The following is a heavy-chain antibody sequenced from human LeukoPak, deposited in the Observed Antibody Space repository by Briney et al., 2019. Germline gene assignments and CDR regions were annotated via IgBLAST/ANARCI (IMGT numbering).Heavy chain of an antibody. D-gene: IGHD5-18*01. Sequence: PGGSLRLSCAASGFTFSSYGMHWVRQAPGKGLEWVAVISYDGSNKYYADSVKGRFTISRDNSKNTLYLQMNSLRAEDTAVYYCAKDLRGYSYGLLDDYWGQGTLVTVSS. J-gene: IGHJ4*02. CDR2: ISYDGSNK. CDR3: AKDLRGYSYGLLDDY. V-gene: IGHV3-30*18. CDR1: GFTFSSYG.